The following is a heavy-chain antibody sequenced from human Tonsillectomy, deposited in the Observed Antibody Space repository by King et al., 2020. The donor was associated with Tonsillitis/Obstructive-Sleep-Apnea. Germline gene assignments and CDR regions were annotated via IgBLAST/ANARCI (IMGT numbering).Heavy chain of an antibody. V-gene: IGHV1-69*10. CDR2: IIPILGIA. CDR1: GGTFSSYA. Sequence: QLVQSGAEVKKPGSSVKVSCKASGGTFSSYAISWVRQAPGQGLEWMGGIIPILGIANYAQKFQGRVTITADKSTSTAYMELSSLRSEDTAVYYCARPYCSGGSCHNYYYGMDVWGQGTMVTVSS. J-gene: IGHJ6*02. D-gene: IGHD2-15*01. CDR3: ARPYCSGGSCHNYYYGMDV.